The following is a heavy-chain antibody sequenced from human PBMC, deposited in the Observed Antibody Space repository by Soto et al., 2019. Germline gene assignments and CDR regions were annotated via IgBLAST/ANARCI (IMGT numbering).Heavy chain of an antibody. CDR3: TRGGSSSLDY. J-gene: IGHJ4*02. CDR1: GYTFTGYY. Sequence: QVQLVQSGAEVKKPGASVKVSCKASGYTFTGYYMHWVRQAPGQGPEWMGWINPNSGGTTYAQKFQGRVTVTRDTSNSTDYMELRSLRSDDAAVYYCTRGGSSSLDYWGQGTLVTVSS. D-gene: IGHD6-6*01. CDR2: INPNSGGT. V-gene: IGHV1-2*02.